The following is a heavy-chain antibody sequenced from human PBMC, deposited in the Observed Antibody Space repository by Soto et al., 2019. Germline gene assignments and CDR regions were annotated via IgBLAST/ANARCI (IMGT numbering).Heavy chain of an antibody. CDR3: ARVKLAGRGGFDY. CDR2: TYYRSKWYY. Sequence: SQTLSLTCAISGDSVSSNSAAWNWIRQSPSRGLEWLGRTYYRSKWYYGYAVSVKSRIAIKPDTSKNHFSLELTSVTAADTAVYYCARVKLAGRGGFDYWGLGTLVTVSS. D-gene: IGHD2-15*01. CDR1: GDSVSSNSAA. V-gene: IGHV6-1*01. J-gene: IGHJ4*02.